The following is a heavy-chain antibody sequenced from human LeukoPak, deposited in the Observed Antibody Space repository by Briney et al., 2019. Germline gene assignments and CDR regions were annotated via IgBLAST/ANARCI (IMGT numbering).Heavy chain of an antibody. J-gene: IGHJ6*02. CDR3: ASDITLVRGAHKSLYYYYGMDV. CDR1: GYTFTSYY. CDR2: INPSGGST. Sequence: ASVKVSCKASGYTFTSYYMHWVRQAPGHGLEWMGIINPSGGSTSYAQKFQGRVTMTRDTSTSTVYMELSSLRSEDTAVYYCASDITLVRGAHKSLYYYYGMDVWGQGTTVTVSS. D-gene: IGHD3-10*01. V-gene: IGHV1-46*01.